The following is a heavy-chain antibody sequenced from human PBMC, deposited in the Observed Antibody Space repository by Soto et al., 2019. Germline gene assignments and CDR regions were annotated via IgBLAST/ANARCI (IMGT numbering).Heavy chain of an antibody. D-gene: IGHD5-12*01. V-gene: IGHV4-39*01. Sequence: SETRSLTCTVSGGSISSSSYYWGWIRQPPGKGLEWIGGIYYSGSTYYNPSLKSRVTISVDTSKNQFSLKLSSVTAADTAVYYCARHPGGISGYEYFDYWGQGTLVTVYS. CDR2: IYYSGST. CDR3: ARHPGGISGYEYFDY. CDR1: GGSISSSSYY. J-gene: IGHJ4*02.